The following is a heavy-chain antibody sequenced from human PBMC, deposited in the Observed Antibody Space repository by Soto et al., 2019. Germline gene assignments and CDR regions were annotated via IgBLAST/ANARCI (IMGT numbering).Heavy chain of an antibody. V-gene: IGHV3-23*01. CDR1: GFTFSSYA. J-gene: IGHJ4*02. Sequence: EVQLLESGGGLVQPGGSMSLSCAASGFTFSSYAMSWVRQAPGKGLEWVSALSGSGGSTYYADSVKGRFTISRDNSKNTLYLQMNSLRAEDTAVYYCAKAPRAGYYTLDVYYFVSCGLASLVTVSS. CDR2: LSGSGGST. CDR3: AKAPRAGYYTLDVYYFVS. D-gene: IGHD3-3*01.